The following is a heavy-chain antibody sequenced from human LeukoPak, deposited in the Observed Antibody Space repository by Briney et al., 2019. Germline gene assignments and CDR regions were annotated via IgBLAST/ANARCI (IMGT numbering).Heavy chain of an antibody. CDR1: GYTFTGYY. J-gene: IGHJ4*02. CDR3: ASRGGSPPRDFDY. Sequence: ASVKVSCKASGYTFTGYYMHWVRQAPGQRLEWMGRINPNSGGTNYAQKFQGRVTMTRDTSISTAYMELSRLRSDDTAVYYCASRGGSPPRDFDYWGQGTLVTVSS. V-gene: IGHV1-2*06. D-gene: IGHD1-26*01. CDR2: INPNSGGT.